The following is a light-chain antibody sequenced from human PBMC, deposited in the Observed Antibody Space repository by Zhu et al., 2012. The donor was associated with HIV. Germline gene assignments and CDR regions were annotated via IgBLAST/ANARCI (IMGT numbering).Light chain of an antibody. CDR2: KAS. CDR3: QQYNSYSHWT. CDR1: QSINSW. V-gene: IGKV1-5*03. J-gene: IGKJ1*01. Sequence: DIQMTQSPSTLSASVGDRVTITCRASQSINSWLAWYQRKPGKAPNLLIYKASSLQSGVPSRFSGSGSGTDFTLTISSLQPDDSATYYCQQYNSYSHWTFGQGTKVEI.